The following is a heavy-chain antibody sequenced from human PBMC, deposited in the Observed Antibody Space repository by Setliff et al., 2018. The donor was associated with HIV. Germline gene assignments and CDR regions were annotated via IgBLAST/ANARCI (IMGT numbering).Heavy chain of an antibody. CDR1: GASVNSHY. J-gene: IGHJ5*02. V-gene: IGHV4-59*02. D-gene: IGHD3-22*01. Sequence: SETLSLTCTVPGASVNSHYWAWIRQPPGKGLEWIRSLYYSGNTNYNPSLKSRVTISADTSKNQFSLKLRSVTAADTAVYYCAGVLSSGYYDGPWGQGTLVTVSS. CDR3: AGVLSSGYYDGP. CDR2: LYYSGNT.